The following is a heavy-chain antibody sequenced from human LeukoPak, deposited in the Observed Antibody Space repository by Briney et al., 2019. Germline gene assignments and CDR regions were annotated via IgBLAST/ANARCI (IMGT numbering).Heavy chain of an antibody. Sequence: GGSLRLSCAASGFTFSSYSMNWVRQAPGKGLEWVSSISSSSSYIYYADSVKGRFTISRDNAKNSLYLQMNSLRAEDTAVYYCASSQEAGGEGYWGQGTLVTVSS. V-gene: IGHV3-21*01. CDR2: ISSSSSYI. D-gene: IGHD2-15*01. CDR1: GFTFSSYS. CDR3: ASSQEAGGEGY. J-gene: IGHJ4*02.